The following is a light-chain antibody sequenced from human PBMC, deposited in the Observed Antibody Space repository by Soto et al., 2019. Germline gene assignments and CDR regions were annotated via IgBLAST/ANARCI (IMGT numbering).Light chain of an antibody. V-gene: IGLV1-40*01. J-gene: IGLJ1*01. Sequence: VLTQPPSVSGAPGQRVTISCTGSSSNIGAGYDVHWYRQLPGTAPKLLIYGNSNRPSGVPDRFSGSKSDTSASLAITGLQAEDEADYYCQSYDSSLSGVFGTGTKVTVL. CDR3: QSYDSSLSGV. CDR1: SSNIGAGYD. CDR2: GNS.